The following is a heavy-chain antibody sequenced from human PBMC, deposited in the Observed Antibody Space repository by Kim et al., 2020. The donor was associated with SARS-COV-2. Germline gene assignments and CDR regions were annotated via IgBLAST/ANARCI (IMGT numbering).Heavy chain of an antibody. CDR2: INHSGST. V-gene: IGHV4-34*01. D-gene: IGHD3-10*01. J-gene: IGHJ5*02. CDR3: SRGPKLLWFGTYRYWFYP. Sequence: SETLSLTCAVYGGSFSGYYWSWIRQPPGKGLEWIGEINHSGSTNYNPSLKSRVSISVDTSKNQFSLKLSSVTAADTAVYYYSRGPKLLWFGTYRYWFYP. CDR1: GGSFSGYY.